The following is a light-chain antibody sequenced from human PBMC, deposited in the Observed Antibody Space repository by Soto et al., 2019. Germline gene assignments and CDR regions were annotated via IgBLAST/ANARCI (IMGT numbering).Light chain of an antibody. J-gene: IGKJ3*01. Sequence: EIVMTQSPATLSVSPGERASLSCRASQSVGSKLAWYQHKPGQAPRLLIYDASTRATGFPARFSGSGSGTEFPLTISSLQPEDFAVNYCQQYNNWPPFTFGPGTKVDIK. CDR2: DAS. V-gene: IGKV3-15*01. CDR3: QQYNNWPPFT. CDR1: QSVGSK.